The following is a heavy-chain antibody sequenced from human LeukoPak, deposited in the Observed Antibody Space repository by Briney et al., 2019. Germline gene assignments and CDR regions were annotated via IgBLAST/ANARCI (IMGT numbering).Heavy chain of an antibody. J-gene: IGHJ4*02. CDR1: GFTFSSYE. D-gene: IGHD3-10*01. CDR2: ISSSGSTI. Sequence: GGSLRLPCAASGFTFSSYEMNWVRQAPGKGLEWVSYISSSGSTIYYADSVKGRFTISSDNAKNPLYLQMNSLRDEDTAVYYCAREIFGSGSYPDFWGQGTLVTVSS. CDR3: AREIFGSGSYPDF. V-gene: IGHV3-48*03.